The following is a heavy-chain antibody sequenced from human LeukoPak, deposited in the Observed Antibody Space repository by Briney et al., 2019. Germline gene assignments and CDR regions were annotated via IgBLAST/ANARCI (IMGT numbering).Heavy chain of an antibody. CDR2: ISGSGGST. CDR1: GFTFSGYA. V-gene: IGHV3-23*01. Sequence: GGSLRLSCAASGFTFSGYAMSWVRQAPGKGREWVSTISGSGGSTYYADSVKGRFTISRDNSKNTLYLQMNSLRADDTAVYHCARAPHRFDAFDIWGQGTIVTVSS. J-gene: IGHJ3*02. CDR3: ARAPHRFDAFDI.